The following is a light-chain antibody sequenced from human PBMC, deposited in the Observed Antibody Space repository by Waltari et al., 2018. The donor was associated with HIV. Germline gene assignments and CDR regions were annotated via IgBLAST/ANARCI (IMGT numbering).Light chain of an antibody. V-gene: IGLV1-47*01. J-gene: IGLJ1*01. CDR2: RNN. CDR3: AAWDDSLNSFV. Sequence: QSVLTQPPSESATPGQRVTISCSGGSSNTGSNYVYWYQQIPATAPKLLIYRNNQRPSRVPDRVSGSKSGTSASLAISGLQSEDEADYYCAAWDDSLNSFVFGTGTRVTVL. CDR1: SSNTGSNY.